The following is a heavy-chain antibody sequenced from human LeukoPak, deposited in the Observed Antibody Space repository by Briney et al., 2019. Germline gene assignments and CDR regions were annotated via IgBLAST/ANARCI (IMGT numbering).Heavy chain of an antibody. V-gene: IGHV3-33*01. CDR3: ARGGYSGFY. D-gene: IGHD5-12*01. CDR1: GFTFSGYA. Sequence: GRSLRLSCAASGFTFSGYAMHWVRQAPGKGLEWVTVVWSDGTNKYYADSVKGRFTVSRDNSKNTLFLQMNSLRAEDTAVYYCARGGYSGFYWGQGTLVTVSS. J-gene: IGHJ4*02. CDR2: VWSDGTNK.